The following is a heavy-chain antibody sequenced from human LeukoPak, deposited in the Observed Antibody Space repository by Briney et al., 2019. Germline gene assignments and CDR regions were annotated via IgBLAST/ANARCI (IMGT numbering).Heavy chain of an antibody. CDR3: ARGAVRYYMDV. CDR1: GGTFSSYA. J-gene: IGHJ6*03. V-gene: IGHV1-69*05. D-gene: IGHD4-17*01. CDR2: IIPIFGTA. Sequence: SVKVSCKASGGTFSSYAISWVRQAPGQGLEWMGGIIPIFGTANYAQKFQGRVTMTRDTSTSTIYMELSSLRSEDTAVYYCARGAVRYYMDVWGKGTTVTVSS.